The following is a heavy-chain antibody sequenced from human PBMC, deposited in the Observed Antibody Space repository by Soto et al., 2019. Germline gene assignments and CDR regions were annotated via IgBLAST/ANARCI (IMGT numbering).Heavy chain of an antibody. D-gene: IGHD3-10*01. CDR2: IIRIFGTP. CDR1: GGTFSSYA. CDR3: ARPGSNEYYSYGMDV. Sequence: QVQLVQSGAEVKKPGSSVKVSCKASGGTFSSYAINWVRQAPGQGLEWMGGIIRIFGTPDYAQRFQGRVTMTADESTSTAYMELSSLRSEDTAVYYCARPGSNEYYSYGMDVWGQGTTVTVSS. J-gene: IGHJ6*02. V-gene: IGHV1-69*12.